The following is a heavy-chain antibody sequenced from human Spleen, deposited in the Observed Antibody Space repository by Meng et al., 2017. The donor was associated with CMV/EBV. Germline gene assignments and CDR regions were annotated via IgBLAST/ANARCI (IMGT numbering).Heavy chain of an antibody. CDR1: GISFSSYD. Sequence: GGSMRLSCAAYGISFSSYDMHWVRQAPGKGLEWVAYIRNDGTNRYYVGSVKGRFTISRDDSQTTLFLQMNSRKPEDTAVYYCAKESPPVAAKNAVDYWGQGTLVTVSS. CDR3: AKESPPVAAKNAVDY. CDR2: IRNDGTNR. J-gene: IGHJ4*02. V-gene: IGHV3-30*02. D-gene: IGHD6-19*01.